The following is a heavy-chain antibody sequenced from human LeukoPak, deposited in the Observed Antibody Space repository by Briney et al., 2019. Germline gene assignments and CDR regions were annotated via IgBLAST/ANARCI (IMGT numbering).Heavy chain of an antibody. D-gene: IGHD1-26*01. CDR1: GFTFSSYE. CDR3: ARDSGSYYCAFDI. V-gene: IGHV3-48*03. J-gene: IGHJ3*02. CDR2: ISSSGSTI. Sequence: PGGSLRLSCAASGFTFSSYEMNWVRQAPGKGLEWVSYISSSGSTIYYADSVKGRFTISRDNAKNSLYLQMNSLRAEDTAVYYCARDSGSYYCAFDIWGQGTMVTVSS.